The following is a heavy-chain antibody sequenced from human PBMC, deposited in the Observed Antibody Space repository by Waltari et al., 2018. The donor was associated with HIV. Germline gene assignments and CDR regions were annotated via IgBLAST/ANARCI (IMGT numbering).Heavy chain of an antibody. CDR2: ISAHNGNT. Sequence: QVQLVQSGAEVEKPGASMKVSCKASGYTYITYGIAWVRQAPRQGLDWMVWISAHNGNTIYAQKFQDRITMTIDTSSKSAYLQLRSLRSDDTAIYYCARVVRDLVGATVDHWGPGTLVTVSS. D-gene: IGHD1-26*01. CDR1: GYTYITYG. V-gene: IGHV1-18*01. CDR3: ARVVRDLVGATVDH. J-gene: IGHJ4*02.